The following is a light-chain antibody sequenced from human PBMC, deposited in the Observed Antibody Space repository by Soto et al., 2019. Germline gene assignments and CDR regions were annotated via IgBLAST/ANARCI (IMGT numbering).Light chain of an antibody. CDR2: VNNDGSH. CDR3: QTWGAGIRV. CDR1: SGHSNYA. J-gene: IGLJ2*01. V-gene: IGLV4-69*02. Sequence: QSVLTQSPSASASLGASVKLTCTLSSGHSNYAIAWHQQQPEKGPRYLMRVNNDGSHSKGDGTPDRFSGSSSGAERYLTISSLQSEDEGDYYCQTWGAGIRVFGGGTKVTVL.